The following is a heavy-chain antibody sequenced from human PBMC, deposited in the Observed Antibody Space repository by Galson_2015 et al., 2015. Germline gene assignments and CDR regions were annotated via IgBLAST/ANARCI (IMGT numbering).Heavy chain of an antibody. J-gene: IGHJ4*02. CDR1: GGSISSYY. Sequence: SETLSLTCTVSGGSISSYYWSWIRQPPGKGLEWIGYIYYSGSTNYNPSLKSRVTISVDTSKNQFSLKLSSVTAADTAVYYCARGAHYDILTGYYPYDYWGQGTLVTVSS. V-gene: IGHV4-59*01. CDR2: IYYSGST. CDR3: ARGAHYDILTGYYPYDY. D-gene: IGHD3-9*01.